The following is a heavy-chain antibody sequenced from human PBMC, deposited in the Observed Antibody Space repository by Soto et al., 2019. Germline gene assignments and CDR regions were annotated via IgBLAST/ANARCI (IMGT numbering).Heavy chain of an antibody. CDR3: ARGRAYSSSWLTHERTYFDY. CDR1: GGTFSSYA. D-gene: IGHD6-13*01. CDR2: IIPIFGTA. J-gene: IGHJ4*02. V-gene: IGHV1-69*06. Sequence: GASVKVSCKASGGTFSSYAISWVRQAPGQGLEWMGGIIPIFGTANYAQKFQGRVTITADKSTSTAYMELSSLRSEDTAVYYCARGRAYSSSWLTHERTYFDYWGQGTLVTVSS.